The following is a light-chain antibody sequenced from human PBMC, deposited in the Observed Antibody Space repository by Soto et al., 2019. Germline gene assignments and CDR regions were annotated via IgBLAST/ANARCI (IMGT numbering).Light chain of an antibody. CDR2: AAS. CDR1: QGISSW. CDR3: QQANSFSHT. Sequence: DIQMTQSPSSVSASVGDRVTITCRASQGISSWLAWHQQKPGKAPKLLIYAASSLQSGVPSRFSGSGSGTDFTLTNSSLQPEDFATYYCQQANSFSHTFGPGTKVDIK. V-gene: IGKV1D-12*01. J-gene: IGKJ3*01.